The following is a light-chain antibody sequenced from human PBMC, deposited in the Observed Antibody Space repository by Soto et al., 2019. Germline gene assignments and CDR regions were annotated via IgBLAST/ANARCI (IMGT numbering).Light chain of an antibody. CDR1: QSISNY. Sequence: DIQMTQSPSSLSASVGDRVTITCRASQSISNYLNWYQQKPGKAPKLLIYAASSLQSGVPSRFSGGGSGTDFTLTISSLQPEDFAIYYCQQSYSTPWTFGQGTKVEIK. CDR3: QQSYSTPWT. V-gene: IGKV1-39*01. J-gene: IGKJ1*01. CDR2: AAS.